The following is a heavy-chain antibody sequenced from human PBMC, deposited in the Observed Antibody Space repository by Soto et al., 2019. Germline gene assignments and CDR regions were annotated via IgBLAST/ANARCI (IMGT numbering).Heavy chain of an antibody. J-gene: IGHJ4*02. V-gene: IGHV3-23*01. D-gene: IGHD2-15*01. CDR2: ISGSGGST. CDR1: GSTFSSYA. Sequence: EVQLLESGGGLVQPGGSLRLSCAASGSTFSSYAMSWVRQAPGKGLEWVSAISGSGGSTYFADSVKGRFTISRDNSKNTLYLQMNSLRAEDTAVYYCAKDEYCSGGSCYQPPPFDYWGQGTLVTVSS. CDR3: AKDEYCSGGSCYQPPPFDY.